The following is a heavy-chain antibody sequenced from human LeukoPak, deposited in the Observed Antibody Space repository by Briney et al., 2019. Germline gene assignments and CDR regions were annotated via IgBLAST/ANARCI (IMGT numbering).Heavy chain of an antibody. V-gene: IGHV4-34*01. CDR3: ATLATEYYDILTGYYQYYYYYGMDV. J-gene: IGHJ6*02. Sequence: SETLSLTCAVYGGSFSGYYWSWIRQPPGKGLEWIGEINHSGGTDYNPSLKSRVTISVDTSKNQFSLKLSSVTAADTAVYYCATLATEYYDILTGYYQYYYYYGMDVWGQGTTVTVSS. CDR2: INHSGGT. D-gene: IGHD3-9*01. CDR1: GGSFSGYY.